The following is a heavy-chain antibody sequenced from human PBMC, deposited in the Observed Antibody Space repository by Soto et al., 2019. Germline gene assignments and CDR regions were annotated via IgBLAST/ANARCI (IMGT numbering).Heavy chain of an antibody. CDR1: GGSISSYY. D-gene: IGHD6-19*01. CDR2: IYYSGST. J-gene: IGHJ4*02. Sequence: SETLSLTCTVSGGSISSYYWSWIRQPPGKGLEWIGYIYYSGSTNYNPSLKSRVTISVDTSKNQFSLKLSSVTAADTAVYYCARVSSLAVAGIDYWGQGTLVTVSS. V-gene: IGHV4-59*01. CDR3: ARVSSLAVAGIDY.